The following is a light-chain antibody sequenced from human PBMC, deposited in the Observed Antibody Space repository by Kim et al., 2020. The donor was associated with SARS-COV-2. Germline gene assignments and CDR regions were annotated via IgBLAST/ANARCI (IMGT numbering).Light chain of an antibody. Sequence: GQSITISCTGTRSDIVGYDYVSWYQQHPGKAPKLMIFDVSRRPSGVSNRFSGSKSGNTASLTISGLQAEDDADYYCSSYTTISTWVFGGGTKLTVL. CDR3: SSYTTISTWV. J-gene: IGLJ3*02. CDR1: RSDIVGYDY. V-gene: IGLV2-14*03. CDR2: DVS.